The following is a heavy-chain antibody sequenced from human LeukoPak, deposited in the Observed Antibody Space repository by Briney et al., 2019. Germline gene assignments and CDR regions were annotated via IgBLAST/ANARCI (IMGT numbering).Heavy chain of an antibody. CDR2: IATDSTI. V-gene: IGHV3-48*03. CDR1: GFILSSSE. J-gene: IGHJ4*02. Sequence: GGSLRLSCAASGFILSSSEMNWVRQAPGKGLEWVSFIATDSTIYYADSVKGRFTLSRDNAKNSLYLQMNSLRAEDTAVYYCARVQVDYYDSSGYYSDYYFDYWGQGTLVTVSS. D-gene: IGHD3-22*01. CDR3: ARVQVDYYDSSGYYSDYYFDY.